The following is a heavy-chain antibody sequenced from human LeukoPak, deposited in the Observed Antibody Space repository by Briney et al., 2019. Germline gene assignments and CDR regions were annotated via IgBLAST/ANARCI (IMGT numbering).Heavy chain of an antibody. CDR1: GYTFTGYY. CDR3: AREDYGDYSVYFQH. Sequence: ASVKVSCKASGYTFTGYYMYWVRQAPGQGLEWMGWINPNSGGTNYAQKFQGRVTMTRDTSISTAYMELSRLRSDDTAVYYCAREDYGDYSVYFQHWGQGTLVTVSS. V-gene: IGHV1-2*02. D-gene: IGHD4-17*01. J-gene: IGHJ1*01. CDR2: INPNSGGT.